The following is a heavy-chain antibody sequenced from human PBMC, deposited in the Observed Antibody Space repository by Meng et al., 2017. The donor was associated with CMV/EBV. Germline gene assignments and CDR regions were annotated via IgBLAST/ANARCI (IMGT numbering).Heavy chain of an antibody. J-gene: IGHJ4*02. CDR1: GFTFSGSA. CDR3: TRRSSSNDY. D-gene: IGHD6-6*01. Sequence: GGSLRLSCVASGFTFSGSAMHWVRQASGKGLEWVGRIRSKANSYATAYAASVKGRFTISRDDSKNTAYLQMNSLKTEDTAVYYCTRRSSSNDYWGQGTLVTVSS. CDR2: IRSKANSYAT. V-gene: IGHV3-73*01.